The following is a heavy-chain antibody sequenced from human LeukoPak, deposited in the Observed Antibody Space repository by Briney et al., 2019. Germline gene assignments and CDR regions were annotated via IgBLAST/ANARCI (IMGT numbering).Heavy chain of an antibody. CDR1: GFTFSSYW. CDR2: INSDGSST. V-gene: IGHV3-74*01. Sequence: GGSLRLSCAASGFTFSSYWMHWVRQAPGKGLVWVSRINSDGSSTSYADSVKGRFTISRDNAKNTLYLQMNSLRAEDTAVCYCARDRPTIDAFDIWGQGTMVTVSS. J-gene: IGHJ3*02. CDR3: ARDRPTIDAFDI. D-gene: IGHD3-9*01.